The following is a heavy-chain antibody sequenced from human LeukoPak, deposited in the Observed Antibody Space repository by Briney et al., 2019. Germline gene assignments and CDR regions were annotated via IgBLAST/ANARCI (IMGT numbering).Heavy chain of an antibody. J-gene: IGHJ4*02. Sequence: PSQTLSLTCTVSGGSISSGGYYWSCIRQHPGRGLEWIGYIYYSGSTYYNPSLKSRVTISVDTSKNQFSLKLSSVTAADTAVYYCARIDGYNQLYYFDYWGQGTLVTVSS. D-gene: IGHD5-24*01. CDR3: ARIDGYNQLYYFDY. CDR1: GGSISSGGYY. CDR2: IYYSGST. V-gene: IGHV4-31*03.